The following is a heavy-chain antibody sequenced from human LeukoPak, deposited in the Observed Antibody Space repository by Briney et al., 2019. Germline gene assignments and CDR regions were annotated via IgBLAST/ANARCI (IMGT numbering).Heavy chain of an antibody. D-gene: IGHD6-6*01. CDR3: ARSSYSSSSSV. CDR1: GFTFSSYA. CDR2: VSGSGGVT. Sequence: GGSLRLSCAASGFTFSSYAMHWVRQAPGKGLEWVSGVSGSGGVTYYADSVKGRFTISRDNSKNTLHLQMNSLRAEDTAVYYCARSSYSSSSSVWGQGTMVTVSS. J-gene: IGHJ3*01. V-gene: IGHV3-23*01.